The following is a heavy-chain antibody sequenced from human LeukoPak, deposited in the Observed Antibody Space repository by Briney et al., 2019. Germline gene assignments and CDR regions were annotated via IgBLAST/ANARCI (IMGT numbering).Heavy chain of an antibody. V-gene: IGHV4-34*01. CDR1: GGSFSGYY. CDR2: INHSGST. Sequence: SETLSLTCAVYGGSFSGYYWSWIRQPPGKGLEWIGEINHSGSTNYNPSLKSRVTISVDTSKNQFSLKLSSVTAADTAVYCCAGLGYSYGPSSYYYYGMDVWGQGTTVTVSS. CDR3: AGLGYSYGPSSYYYYGMDV. D-gene: IGHD5-18*01. J-gene: IGHJ6*02.